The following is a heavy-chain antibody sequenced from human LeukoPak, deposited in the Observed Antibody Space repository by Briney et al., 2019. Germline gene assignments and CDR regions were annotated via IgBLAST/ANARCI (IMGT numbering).Heavy chain of an antibody. CDR3: ARDQPSVGWGFDS. Sequence: GGSLRLSCAASGFTFSAYSMNWVRHTPGRGLEWVANINGRGITIHYADSFRGRFTISRDNTKNSLNLQMNNLRAEDTGLYYCARDQPSVGWGFDSWGRGTLVSVSS. CDR2: INGRGITI. V-gene: IGHV3-48*04. D-gene: IGHD2-15*01. CDR1: GFTFSAYS. J-gene: IGHJ4*02.